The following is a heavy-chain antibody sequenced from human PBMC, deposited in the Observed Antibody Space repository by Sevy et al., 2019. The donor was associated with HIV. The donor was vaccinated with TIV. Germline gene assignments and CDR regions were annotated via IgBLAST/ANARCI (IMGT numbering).Heavy chain of an antibody. D-gene: IGHD5-18*01. CDR2: ISTSSSYT. Sequence: GGSLRLSCTPSGFTFSDYYMSWIRQAPGKGLEWVSYISTSSSYTSYPDSVKAQFTISRENAKNSLYLEKNSVRVEDTAVYYCARVRYNYGQKYVGYWGQGTLGNVSS. CDR3: ARVRYNYGQKYVGY. J-gene: IGHJ4*02. CDR1: GFTFSDYY. V-gene: IGHV3-11*06.